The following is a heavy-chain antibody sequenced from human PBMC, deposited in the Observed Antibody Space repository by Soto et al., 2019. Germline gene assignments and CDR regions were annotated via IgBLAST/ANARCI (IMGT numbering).Heavy chain of an antibody. V-gene: IGHV1-2*02. J-gene: IGHJ5*02. CDR2: INPNSGGT. CDR3: ARGDVRVVASFDP. CDR1: GYTFTDYY. Sequence: ASVKVSCKASGYTFTDYYIHWVRQAPGQGLEWMGWINPNSGGTNYAQKFQGRVTMTRDTSISTAYMELSRLISADTAVYYCARGDVRVVASFDPWRQGALVTVSS. D-gene: IGHD2-15*01.